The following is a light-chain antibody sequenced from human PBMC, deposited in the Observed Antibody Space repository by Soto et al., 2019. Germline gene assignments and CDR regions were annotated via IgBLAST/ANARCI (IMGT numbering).Light chain of an antibody. CDR1: QSVSNNY. J-gene: IGKJ3*01. V-gene: IGKV3-20*01. Sequence: EIVLTQSPGTLSLSPGERATLSCRASQSVSNNYLAWYQQKPGQAPRLLIYGASNRATGIPDRFSGSGSGTDFTLTISRLEPEDFAVYYCQQYDSSPFTFGPGTKVDIK. CDR2: GAS. CDR3: QQYDSSPFT.